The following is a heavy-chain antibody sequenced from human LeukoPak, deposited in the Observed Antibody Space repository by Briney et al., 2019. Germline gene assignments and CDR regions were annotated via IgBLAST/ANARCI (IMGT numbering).Heavy chain of an antibody. CDR3: AVALSDDILTGLAFDI. V-gene: IGHV3-48*04. J-gene: IGHJ3*02. D-gene: IGHD3-9*01. Sequence: PGGSLRLSCAASGFTFSSYSMNWVRQAPGKGLEWVSYISSSSSTIYYADSVKGRFTISRDNAKNSLYLQMNSLRAEDTAVYYCAVALSDDILTGLAFDIWGQGTMVTVSS. CDR1: GFTFSSYS. CDR2: ISSSSSTI.